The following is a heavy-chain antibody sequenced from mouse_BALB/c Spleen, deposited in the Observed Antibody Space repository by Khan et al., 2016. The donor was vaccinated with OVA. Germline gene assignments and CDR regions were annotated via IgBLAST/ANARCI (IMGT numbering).Heavy chain of an antibody. V-gene: IGHV1-7*01. D-gene: IGHD2-5*01. CDR3: ARDSIDY. Sequence: QVQLQQSGAELAKPGASVKMSCKASGYTFTTYWMHWVRQRPGQGLEWIGYINPTSAYTDYNQKFKDKATLTVDKSSSTAYMQLSSLTSEDSSVYYCARDSIDYWGQGTTLTVSS. CDR2: INPTSAYT. J-gene: IGHJ2*01. CDR1: GYTFTTYW.